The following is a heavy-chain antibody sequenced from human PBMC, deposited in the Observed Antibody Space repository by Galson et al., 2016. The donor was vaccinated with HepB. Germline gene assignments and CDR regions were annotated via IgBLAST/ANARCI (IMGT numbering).Heavy chain of an antibody. CDR3: VGWFGDLNT. V-gene: IGHV3-7*03. CDR2: INQDGSDI. D-gene: IGHD3-10*01. CDR1: EFTLSNGW. J-gene: IGHJ4*02. Sequence: SLRLSCADSEFTLSNGWMSWVRQAPGKGLEWVAHINQDGSDIYYVDPVKGRFTISRDKAKNSLYLQLNSLRVDDTALYYCVGWFGDLNTWGQGTLVTVSS.